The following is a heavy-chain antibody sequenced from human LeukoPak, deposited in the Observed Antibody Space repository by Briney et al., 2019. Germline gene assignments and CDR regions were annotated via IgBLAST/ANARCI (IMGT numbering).Heavy chain of an antibody. V-gene: IGHV1-69*05. CDR3: ARDRSVAGTFWFDP. CDR1: GGTLSSYS. Sequence: SVKVSCKASGGTLSSYSISWVRQAPGQGLEWMGGIIPIFGTANYAQKFQGRVTITTDESTSTAYMELSSLRSEDTAVYYCARDRSVAGTFWFDPWGQGTLVTVSS. CDR2: IIPIFGTA. J-gene: IGHJ5*02. D-gene: IGHD6-19*01.